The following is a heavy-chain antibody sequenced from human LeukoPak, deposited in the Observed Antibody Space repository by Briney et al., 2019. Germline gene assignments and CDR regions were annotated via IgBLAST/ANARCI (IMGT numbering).Heavy chain of an antibody. CDR2: INLDGTDI. Sequence: GGSLRLSCAASGFSFSTHSMNWVRQAPGKGLEWISLINLDGTDIHYGESVKGRFTISRDNAKNSLYLQMHTLRAEDTAVYYCAGDGVGALPGGAFDIWSQGTLVTVSS. CDR1: GFSFSTHS. J-gene: IGHJ3*02. CDR3: AGDGVGALPGGAFDI. V-gene: IGHV3-21*05. D-gene: IGHD6-6*01.